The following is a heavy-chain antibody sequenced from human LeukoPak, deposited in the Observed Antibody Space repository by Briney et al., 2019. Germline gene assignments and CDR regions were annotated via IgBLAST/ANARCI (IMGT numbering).Heavy chain of an antibody. J-gene: IGHJ4*02. Sequence: ASVKVSCKASGYTFTGDYMHWVRQAPGQGLEWMGRINPNSGGTNYAQEFQGRVTMTRDTSISTAYMELSRLRSDDTAVYYCARVGVVVVAAAFDYWGQGTLVTVSS. D-gene: IGHD2-15*01. CDR3: ARVGVVVVAAAFDY. V-gene: IGHV1-2*06. CDR1: GYTFTGDY. CDR2: INPNSGGT.